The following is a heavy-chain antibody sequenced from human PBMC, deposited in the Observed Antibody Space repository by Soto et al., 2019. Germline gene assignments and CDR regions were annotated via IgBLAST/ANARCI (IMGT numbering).Heavy chain of an antibody. CDR3: ARDKVGGTYYYYYGMDA. D-gene: IGHD3-10*01. Sequence: LRLSCAASGFTFCSYSMNWVRQAPGKGLEWVSSISSSSSYIYYADSVKGRFTISRDNAKNSLYLQMNSLRAEDTAVYYCARDKVGGTYYYYYGMDAWGQGTTVTVSS. CDR1: GFTFCSYS. CDR2: ISSSSSYI. V-gene: IGHV3-21*01. J-gene: IGHJ6*02.